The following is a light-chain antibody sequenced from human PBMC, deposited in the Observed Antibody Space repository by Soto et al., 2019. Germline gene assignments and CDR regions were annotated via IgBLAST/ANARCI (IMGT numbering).Light chain of an antibody. J-gene: IGKJ1*01. CDR1: QSVSSSY. V-gene: IGKV3-20*01. CDR3: QQYGSSPQGT. Sequence: IVLTQSPGTLSLSQGERATLSCRASQSVSSSYLAWYQQKPGQAPRLLIYGASSRATGIPDRFSGSGSGTDSTLTISRLEPEDFAVYYCQQYGSSPQGTFGQGTKVDI. CDR2: GAS.